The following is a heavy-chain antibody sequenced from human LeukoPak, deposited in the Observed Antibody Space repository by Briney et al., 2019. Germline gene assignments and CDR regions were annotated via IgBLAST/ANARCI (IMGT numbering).Heavy chain of an antibody. CDR1: GASISSYY. J-gene: IGHJ4*02. CDR2: IYVSGSS. V-gene: IGHV4-4*07. Sequence: SETLSLTCTVSGASISSYYWSWIRQPAGRGLEWIGRIYVSGSSVYNPSLKGRVTISVDTSKNQLSLRLKSVTAADTAVYYRARDDVDTPPFDYLGQGTLVTVSS. CDR3: ARDDVDTPPFDY. D-gene: IGHD5-18*01.